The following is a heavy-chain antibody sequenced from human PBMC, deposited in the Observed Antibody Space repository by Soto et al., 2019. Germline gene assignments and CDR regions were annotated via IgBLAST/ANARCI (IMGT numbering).Heavy chain of an antibody. Sequence: QVQLQESGPGLVKPSQTLSLTCTVSGGSISSGGYYWSWIRQHPGKGLEWIGYIYYSGSTYYNPSLKSPVTISVDTSKNPFSPKLGPVTAADTAVFYWAGAHPLRGGGYFDYWGQGTLVTVSS. J-gene: IGHJ4*02. V-gene: IGHV4-31*01. CDR3: AGAHPLRGGGYFDY. CDR2: IYYSGST. CDR1: GGSISSGGYY. D-gene: IGHD3-10*01.